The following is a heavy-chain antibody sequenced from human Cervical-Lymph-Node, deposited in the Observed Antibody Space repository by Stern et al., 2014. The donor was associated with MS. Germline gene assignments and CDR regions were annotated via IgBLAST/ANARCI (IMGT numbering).Heavy chain of an antibody. CDR2: ISGYSTST. D-gene: IGHD5-18*01. V-gene: IGHV3-23*04. CDR3: AKVMRTSMVKDWFDS. Sequence: EVQLVESGGDLVQPGGSLRLSCAASGFTFNNYAMSWVRQAPGKGLEWVSLISGYSTSTYYADSVKGRFTISRDNSKNTLYLQMNSLRVEDTAFYYCAKVMRTSMVKDWFDSWGQGTLVTVSS. J-gene: IGHJ5*01. CDR1: GFTFNNYA.